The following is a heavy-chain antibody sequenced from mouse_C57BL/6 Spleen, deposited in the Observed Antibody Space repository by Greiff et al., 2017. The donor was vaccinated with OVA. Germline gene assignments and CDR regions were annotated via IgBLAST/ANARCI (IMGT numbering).Heavy chain of an antibody. D-gene: IGHD1-1*01. Sequence: QVQLQQPGAELVMPGASVKLSCKASGYTFTSYWMHWVKQRPGQGLEWIGEIDPSDSYTNYNQKFKGKSTLTVDKSSSTAYMQLGSLTSEDSAVYYCARFGSPFAYWGQGTLVTVSA. V-gene: IGHV1-69*01. CDR1: GYTFTSYW. J-gene: IGHJ3*01. CDR2: IDPSDSYT. CDR3: ARFGSPFAY.